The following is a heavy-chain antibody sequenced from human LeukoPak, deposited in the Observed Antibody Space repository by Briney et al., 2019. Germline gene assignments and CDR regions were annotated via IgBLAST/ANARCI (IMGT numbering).Heavy chain of an antibody. CDR3: ARDIGRGYYLGTPDY. CDR1: GLTFSSFA. D-gene: IGHD3-22*01. Sequence: QPGGSLRPSWAASGLTFSSFAMPGVRQAPAKGLEGGAVISYDGSNKYYADSVKGRFTISRDNSKNPLYLQMNSLRAEDTAVYYCARDIGRGYYLGTPDYWGQGTLVTVSS. J-gene: IGHJ4*02. V-gene: IGHV3-30*16. CDR2: ISYDGSNK.